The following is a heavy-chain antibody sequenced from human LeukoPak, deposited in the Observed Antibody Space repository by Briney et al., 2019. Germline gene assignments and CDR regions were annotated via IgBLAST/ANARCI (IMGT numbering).Heavy chain of an antibody. J-gene: IGHJ4*02. D-gene: IGHD1-26*01. V-gene: IGHV6-1*01. CDR2: TYYRSKWYN. CDR1: GDSVSSNSAA. Sequence: SQTLSLTCAISGDSVSSNSAAWNWIRQSPSRGLEWLGRTYYRSKWYNDYAVSVKSRITINPDTSKNQFSLQLNSVTPEDTAVYYCARAESWEPEEAAYYFDYWGQGTLVTVSS. CDR3: ARAESWEPEEAAYYFDY.